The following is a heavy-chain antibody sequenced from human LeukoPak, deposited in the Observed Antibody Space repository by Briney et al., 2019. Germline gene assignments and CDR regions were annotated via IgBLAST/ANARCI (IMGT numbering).Heavy chain of an antibody. CDR3: ATITMVRGVIITPDY. CDR1: GYTFTSYA. V-gene: IGHV7-4-1*02. J-gene: IGHJ4*02. D-gene: IGHD3-10*01. CDR2: INTNTGNP. Sequence: GASVKVSCKASGYTFTSYAMNWVRQAPGQGLEWMGWINTNTGNPTYAQGFTGRFVFSLDTAVSTAYLQISSLKAEDTAVYYCATITMVRGVIITPDYWGQGTLVTVSS.